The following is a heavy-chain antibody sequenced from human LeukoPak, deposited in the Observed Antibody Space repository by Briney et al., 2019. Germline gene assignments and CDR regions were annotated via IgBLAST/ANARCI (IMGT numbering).Heavy chain of an antibody. J-gene: IGHJ5*02. D-gene: IGHD2-8*01. CDR1: GFTFSSYW. CDR2: IKQDGSQK. Sequence: GGSLRLSCAASGFTFSSYWMSWVRQAPGKGLEWVANIKQDGSQKSYVDSVKGRFAISRDNAKNLLYLQMNSLRAEDTAVYYCARDGDYCTNGICYRDWFDPWGQGSLVTVSS. CDR3: ARDGDYCTNGICYRDWFDP. V-gene: IGHV3-7*01.